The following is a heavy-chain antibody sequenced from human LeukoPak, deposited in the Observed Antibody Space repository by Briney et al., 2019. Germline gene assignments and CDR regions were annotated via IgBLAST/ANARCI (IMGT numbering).Heavy chain of an antibody. D-gene: IGHD3-10*01. V-gene: IGHV3-66*01. CDR3: ARDGGGSPYYYGSGSPLYFDY. CDR2: IYSGGST. CDR1: GFTVSSNY. Sequence: GGSLRLSCAASGFTVSSNYMSWVRQAPGKGLEWVSVIYSGGSTYYADSVKGRFTISRDNSKNTLYLQMNSLRAEDTAVYYCARDGGGSPYYYGSGSPLYFDYWGQGTLVTVSS. J-gene: IGHJ4*02.